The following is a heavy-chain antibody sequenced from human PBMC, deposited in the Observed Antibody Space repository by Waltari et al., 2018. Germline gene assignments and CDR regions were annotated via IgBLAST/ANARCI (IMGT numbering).Heavy chain of an antibody. Sequence: QVQLVQSGAEVKKPGASVKVSCKASGYTFTGYYMHWVRQAPGQGLEWKGWINPNSGGTNHAQKFQGRVTMTRDTSISTAYMELSRLRSDDTAVYYCARDQGYCSGGSCRAVWFDPWGQGTLVTVSS. J-gene: IGHJ5*02. CDR3: ARDQGYCSGGSCRAVWFDP. V-gene: IGHV1-2*02. CDR1: GYTFTGYY. D-gene: IGHD2-15*01. CDR2: INPNSGGT.